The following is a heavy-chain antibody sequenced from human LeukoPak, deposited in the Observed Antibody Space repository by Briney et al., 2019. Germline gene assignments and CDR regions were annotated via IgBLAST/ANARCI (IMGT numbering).Heavy chain of an antibody. CDR3: ARDSVSWSGYYTYDY. D-gene: IGHD3-3*01. Sequence: GASVKVSCKASGYTFTGYYMHWVRQAPGQGLEWMGWISAYNGNTNYAQKLQGRVTMTTDTSTSTAYMELRSLRSDDTAVYYCARDSVSWSGYYTYDYWGQGTLVTVSS. J-gene: IGHJ4*02. CDR2: ISAYNGNT. V-gene: IGHV1-18*04. CDR1: GYTFTGYY.